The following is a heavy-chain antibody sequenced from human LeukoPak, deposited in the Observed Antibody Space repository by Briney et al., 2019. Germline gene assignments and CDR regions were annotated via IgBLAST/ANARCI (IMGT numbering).Heavy chain of an antibody. CDR1: GYSFTSYW. CDR2: IDPSDSYT. Sequence: GESLRISCKGSGYSFTSYWISWVRQMPGKGLEWMGRIDPSDSYTNYSPSFQGHVTISADKSISAAYLQWSSLKASDTAMYYCLRGHSSLSQQAHWGNDAFDIWGQGTMVTVSS. CDR3: LRGHSSLSQQAHWGNDAFDI. V-gene: IGHV5-10-1*01. D-gene: IGHD3-16*01. J-gene: IGHJ3*02.